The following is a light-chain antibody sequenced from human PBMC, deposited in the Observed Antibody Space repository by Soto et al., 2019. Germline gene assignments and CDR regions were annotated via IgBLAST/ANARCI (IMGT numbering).Light chain of an antibody. CDR1: QSISSW. CDR2: KAS. V-gene: IGKV1-5*03. CDR3: QQYDSFPRT. Sequence: DIQMTQSPSTLSASVGDRVTITCRASQSISSWLAWYQQKPGKAPKLLIYKASSLESGVPSRFSASGSGTEFTLNISSLQPDDFAIYHCQQYDSFPRTFGQGTKVDIK. J-gene: IGKJ1*01.